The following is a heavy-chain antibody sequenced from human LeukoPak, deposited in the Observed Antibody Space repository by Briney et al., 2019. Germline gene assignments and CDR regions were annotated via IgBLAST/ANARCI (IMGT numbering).Heavy chain of an antibody. D-gene: IGHD5-12*01. V-gene: IGHV3-21*01. CDR1: GFTFSSYA. CDR2: ISSSSSSYI. J-gene: IGHJ6*03. CDR3: ARDKRGYDFPTHYYYYMDV. Sequence: GGSLRLSCAASGFTFSSYAMTWVRQAPGKGLEWVSSISSSSSSYIYYADSVKGRFTISRDNAKNSLYLQMNSLRAEDTAVYYCARDKRGYDFPTHYYYYMDVWGKGTTVTISS.